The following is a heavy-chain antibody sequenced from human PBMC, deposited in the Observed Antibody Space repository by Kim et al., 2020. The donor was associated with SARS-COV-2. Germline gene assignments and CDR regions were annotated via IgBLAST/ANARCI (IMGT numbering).Heavy chain of an antibody. CDR1: GFTFGSYA. D-gene: IGHD6-13*01. Sequence: GGSLRLSCIASGFTFGSYAMTWVRLAPGKGLEWVADISSNGDRADFAASVRGRFSISRDSSKNTLFLQMNSLRVEDTALYFCAKGAYSDHSHSLSSNPWG. CDR2: ISSNGDRA. J-gene: IGHJ5*02. CDR3: AKGAYSDHSHSLSSNP. V-gene: IGHV3-23*01.